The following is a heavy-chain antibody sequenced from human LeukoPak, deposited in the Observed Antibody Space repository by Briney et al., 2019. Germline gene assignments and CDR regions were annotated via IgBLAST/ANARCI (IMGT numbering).Heavy chain of an antibody. Sequence: SETLSLTCTVSGGSISSYYWSWIRQPPGKGLEWLGYIYYSGSTNYNPSLKSRVTISVDTSKNQFSLKLSSVTAADTAVYYCARGIPKLYYDFWSGYNAPNWFDPWGQGTLVTVSS. J-gene: IGHJ5*02. CDR3: ARGIPKLYYDFWSGYNAPNWFDP. CDR1: GGSISSYY. CDR2: IYYSGST. V-gene: IGHV4-59*01. D-gene: IGHD3-3*01.